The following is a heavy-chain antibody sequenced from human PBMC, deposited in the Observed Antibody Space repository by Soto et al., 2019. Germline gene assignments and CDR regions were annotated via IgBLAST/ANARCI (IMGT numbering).Heavy chain of an antibody. V-gene: IGHV1-69*13. CDR2: IIPIFGTA. CDR1: GGTFSSYA. J-gene: IGHJ1*01. D-gene: IGHD6-13*01. Sequence: GASVKVSCKASGGTFSSYAISWVRQAPGQGLEWMGGIIPIFGTANYAQKFQGRVTITADESTSTAYMELSSLRSEDTAVYYCARGPFIAAAGSEYFQHWGQGTLVTVSS. CDR3: ARGPFIAAAGSEYFQH.